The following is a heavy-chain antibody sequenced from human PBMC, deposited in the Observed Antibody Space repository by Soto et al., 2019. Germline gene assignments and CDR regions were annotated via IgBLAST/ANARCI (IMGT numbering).Heavy chain of an antibody. Sequence: QVQLQESGPGLVKPSGTLSLTCAVSGGSISSSNWWSWVRQPPGKGLGWIGEIYHSGSTNYNPSLKSRVTISADKAKTQFSLKLSSLSAAATAVYYCARVEEPTWYYYGMDVWGQGTTVTVSS. CDR2: IYHSGST. V-gene: IGHV4-4*02. CDR1: GGSISSSNW. D-gene: IGHD1-1*01. CDR3: ARVEEPTWYYYGMDV. J-gene: IGHJ6*02.